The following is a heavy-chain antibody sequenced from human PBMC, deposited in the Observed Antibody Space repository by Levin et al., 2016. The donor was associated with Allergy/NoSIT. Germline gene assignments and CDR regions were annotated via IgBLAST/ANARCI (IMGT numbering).Heavy chain of an antibody. Sequence: GESLKISCAASGFTFSVYATSWVRRAPGKGLEWVSGISGSGGRTYYADSVRGRFTISRDNSKNTLYLQMNSLRAEDTAVYYCAKFSLERPGGGRDDYFENWGQGTLVTVSS. V-gene: IGHV3-23*01. J-gene: IGHJ4*02. CDR2: ISGSGGRT. CDR3: AKFSLERPGGGRDDYFEN. D-gene: IGHD1-1*01. CDR1: GFTFSVYA.